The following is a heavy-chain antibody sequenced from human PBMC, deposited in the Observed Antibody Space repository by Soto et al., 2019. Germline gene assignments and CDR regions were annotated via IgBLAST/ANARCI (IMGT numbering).Heavy chain of an antibody. J-gene: IGHJ4*02. CDR2: ISGSGGST. CDR1: GFTFSSYA. V-gene: IGHV3-23*01. CDR3: AKDFSPFWSGYYGYAYYLDY. D-gene: IGHD3-3*01. Sequence: PGGSLRLSCAASGFTFSSYAMSWVRQAPGKGLEWVSAISGSGGSTYYADSVKGRFTISRDNSKNTLYLQMNSLRAEDTAVYYCAKDFSPFWSGYYGYAYYLDYWGQGTLVTVSS.